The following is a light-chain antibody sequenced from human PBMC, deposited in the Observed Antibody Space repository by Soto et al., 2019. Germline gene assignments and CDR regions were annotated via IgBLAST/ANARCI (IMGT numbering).Light chain of an antibody. J-gene: IGKJ1*01. CDR1: QSVSGW. CDR3: QHYYTYSWM. Sequence: DIQMTQSPSTLSASVGDTVTVTCRASQSVSGWLAWYRQKPGEAPKLLIYDASSLQSGVPSRFSGSGSETEFTLTISSLQPDDFATYYCQHYYTYSWMFGQGTKVDIK. CDR2: DAS. V-gene: IGKV1-5*01.